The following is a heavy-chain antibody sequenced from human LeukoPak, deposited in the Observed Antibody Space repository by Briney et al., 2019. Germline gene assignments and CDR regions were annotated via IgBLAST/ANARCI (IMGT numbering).Heavy chain of an antibody. D-gene: IGHD5-12*01. J-gene: IGHJ4*02. CDR1: GFTFSSYS. Sequence: GGSLRLSCAASGFTFSSYSMNWVRQAPGKWLEWVSSISSSSSYIYYADSVKGRFTISRDNAKNSLYLQMNSLRAEDTAVHYCARDDFGYEVPNFDSWGQGTLVTVSS. CDR3: ARDDFGYEVPNFDS. V-gene: IGHV3-21*01. CDR2: ISSSSSYI.